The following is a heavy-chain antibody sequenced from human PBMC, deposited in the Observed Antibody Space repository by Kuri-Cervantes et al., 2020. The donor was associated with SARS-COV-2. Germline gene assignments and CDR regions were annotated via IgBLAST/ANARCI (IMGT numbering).Heavy chain of an antibody. CDR1: GGSISSSSNY. Sequence: SETLSLTCTVSGGSISSSSNYWGWIRQPPGEGLEWIGSIYYSGSTYYNQSLKSRVTISVDTSKNQFSLKLSSVTAADTALYYCSRGDSRGYYRTTFHLWGQGTMVTVSS. V-gene: IGHV4-39*01. CDR2: IYYSGST. J-gene: IGHJ3*01. D-gene: IGHD3-22*01. CDR3: SRGDSRGYYRTTFHL.